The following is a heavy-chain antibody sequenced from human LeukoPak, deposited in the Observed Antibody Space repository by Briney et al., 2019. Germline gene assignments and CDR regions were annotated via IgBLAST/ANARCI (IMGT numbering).Heavy chain of an antibody. Sequence: ASVKVSCKASGYTFTGYYMHWVRQATGQGLEWTGWINPNSGGTNYAQKFQGRVTMTRDTSISTAYMELSRLRSDDTAVYYCARWDVYSSSDDYWGQGTLVTVSS. CDR1: GYTFTGYY. J-gene: IGHJ4*02. CDR3: ARWDVYSSSDDY. V-gene: IGHV1-2*02. D-gene: IGHD6-6*01. CDR2: INPNSGGT.